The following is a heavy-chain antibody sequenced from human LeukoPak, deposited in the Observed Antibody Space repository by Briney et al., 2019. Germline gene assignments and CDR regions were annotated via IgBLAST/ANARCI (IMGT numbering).Heavy chain of an antibody. Sequence: ASVKVSCKASGYTFTSYYMHWVRQAPGQGLEWMGIINPSGGSTSYAQKFQGRVTMTRDTSTSTVYMELSSLRSEDTAVYYCARGGPGIAVAGRKPTDYWGQGTLVTVSS. J-gene: IGHJ4*02. V-gene: IGHV1-46*01. CDR3: ARGGPGIAVAGRKPTDY. D-gene: IGHD6-19*01. CDR1: GYTFTSYY. CDR2: INPSGGST.